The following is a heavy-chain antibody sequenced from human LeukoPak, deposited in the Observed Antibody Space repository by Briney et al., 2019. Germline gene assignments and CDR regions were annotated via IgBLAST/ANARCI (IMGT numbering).Heavy chain of an antibody. CDR1: GFTFETHD. V-gene: IGHV3-30*18. D-gene: IGHD6-19*01. J-gene: IGHJ4*02. Sequence: GGSLSLSCAASGFTFETHDMHWVRRAPGKGLEWVGVASRDGVSQNYGDSVEGRFTISRDQSDNTLFLQMNSLRPEDTAIYYCAKEQSSGWYRTADYWGQGTLVTVSS. CDR2: ASRDGVSQ. CDR3: AKEQSSGWYRTADY.